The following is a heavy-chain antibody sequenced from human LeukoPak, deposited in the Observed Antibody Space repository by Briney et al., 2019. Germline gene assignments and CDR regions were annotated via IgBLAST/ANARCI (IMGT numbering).Heavy chain of an antibody. Sequence: GGSLRLSCAASGFAFSTYSIDCVCQAPGRGLEWLSYINSSSSTIYYADSVKGRFTVSRDNAENLVYLQMNSLGAEDTAVYYCARVGRSGYTKDYWGQGTLVTVAS. D-gene: IGHD5-12*01. J-gene: IGHJ4*02. CDR2: INSSSSTI. CDR3: ARVGRSGYTKDY. CDR1: GFAFSTYS. V-gene: IGHV3-48*04.